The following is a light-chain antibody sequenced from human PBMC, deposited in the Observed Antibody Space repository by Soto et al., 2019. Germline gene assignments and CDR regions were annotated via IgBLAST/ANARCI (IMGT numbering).Light chain of an antibody. J-gene: IGKJ3*01. CDR2: GAS. CDR1: QSVSSSY. Sequence: EIVLTQSPGTLSLSPGERATLSCRASQSVSSSYLAWYQQKPGKAPRLLIYGASRRATGIPDRFSGSGSGSDFTLSISRLEPEDVAVYYCQQYGNSPPFTFGPGTKVD. V-gene: IGKV3-20*01. CDR3: QQYGNSPPFT.